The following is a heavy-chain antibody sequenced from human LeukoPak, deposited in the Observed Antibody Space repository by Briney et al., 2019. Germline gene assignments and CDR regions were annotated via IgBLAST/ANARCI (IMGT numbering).Heavy chain of an antibody. CDR3: ARDHSLSGSYGFFDAFDI. CDR2: ISGSGDNT. Sequence: GGSLRLSCAASGFTFSNYAMSWVRQAPGKGLEWVSAISGSGDNTYYADSVKGRFTISRDNAKNSLYLQMNSLRAEDTAVYYCARDHSLSGSYGFFDAFDIWGQGTMVTVSS. D-gene: IGHD1-26*01. J-gene: IGHJ3*02. CDR1: GFTFSNYA. V-gene: IGHV3-23*01.